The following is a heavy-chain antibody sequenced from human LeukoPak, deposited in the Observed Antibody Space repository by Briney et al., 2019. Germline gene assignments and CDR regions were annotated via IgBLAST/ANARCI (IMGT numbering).Heavy chain of an antibody. D-gene: IGHD3/OR15-3a*01. J-gene: IGHJ6*04. CDR1: GYYISSGYF. Sequence: PAETLSLTCAVSGYYISSGYFWGWIRQPPGKGLEWIGSIDHSGRTYYNPSLKSRVTISADTTKNQFSLRLSSVTAADTAVYHCARGTGYLAYDFCAMDVWGKGTTVTVSS. CDR3: ARGTGYLAYDFCAMDV. V-gene: IGHV4-38-2*01. CDR2: IDHSGRT.